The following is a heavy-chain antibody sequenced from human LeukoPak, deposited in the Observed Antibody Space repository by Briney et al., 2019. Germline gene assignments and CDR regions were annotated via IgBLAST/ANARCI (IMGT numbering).Heavy chain of an antibody. CDR2: IIPIFGTA. CDR1: GGTLSSYA. V-gene: IGHV1-69*13. Sequence: GASVTVSCKASGGTLSSYAISWVRQAPGQGLEWMGGIIPIFGTANYAQKFQGRVTITADESTSTAYMELSSLRSEDTAVYYCAREGPGEQQLVTHWGQGTLVTVSS. D-gene: IGHD6-13*01. CDR3: AREGPGEQQLVTH. J-gene: IGHJ4*02.